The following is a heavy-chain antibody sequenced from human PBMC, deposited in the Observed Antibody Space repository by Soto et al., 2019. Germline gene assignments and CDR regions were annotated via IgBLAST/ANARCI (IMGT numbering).Heavy chain of an antibody. CDR2: ISGSGGST. J-gene: IGHJ4*02. D-gene: IGHD6-19*01. Sequence: GGSLRLSCAASGFTFSSYAMSWVRQAPGKGLEWVSAISGSGGSTYYADSVKGRFTISRDNSKNTLYLQMNSLRAEDTAVYYCANPAVDYSSGWYREYYFDYWGQGTLVTVFS. CDR1: GFTFSSYA. V-gene: IGHV3-23*01. CDR3: ANPAVDYSSGWYREYYFDY.